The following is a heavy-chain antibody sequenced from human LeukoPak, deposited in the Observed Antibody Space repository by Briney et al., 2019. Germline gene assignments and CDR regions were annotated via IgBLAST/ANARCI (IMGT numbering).Heavy chain of an antibody. Sequence: ASVKVSCKVSGYTITSYDINWVRQATGQGLEWMGWMNPNTGNTGYAQKFQGRISFTRDISINTAYMELSSLRSDDTAVYYCARVPTLGIYYYYHYMDVWGKGTTVTVSS. D-gene: IGHD7-27*01. J-gene: IGHJ6*03. CDR3: ARVPTLGIYYYYHYMDV. CDR1: GYTITSYD. CDR2: MNPNTGNT. V-gene: IGHV1-8*01.